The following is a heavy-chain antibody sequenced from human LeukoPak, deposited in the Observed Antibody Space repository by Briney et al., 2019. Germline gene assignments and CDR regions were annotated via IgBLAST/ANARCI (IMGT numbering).Heavy chain of an antibody. Sequence: GGSLRLSRAASGFTFTSYAMSWVRQAPGKGLEWVSGISGSGGRTDYADSVKGRFTISRDSSKNTLYLQMNSLRAEDTAVHYCAKGWFDPWGQGTLVTVSS. CDR2: ISGSGGRT. CDR1: GFTFTSYA. V-gene: IGHV3-23*01. CDR3: AKGWFDP. J-gene: IGHJ5*02.